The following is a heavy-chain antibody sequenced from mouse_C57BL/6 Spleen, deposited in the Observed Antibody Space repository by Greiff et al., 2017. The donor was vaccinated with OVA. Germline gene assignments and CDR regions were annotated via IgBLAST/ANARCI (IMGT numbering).Heavy chain of an antibody. CDR1: GYTFPEYT. V-gene: IGHV1-62-2*01. CDR2: FSPGSGSI. CDR3: ARHEDRYPWFAY. Sequence: QVQLQQSGPELVKPGASVTLSCKASGYTFPEYTIHWVKQRSGQGLEWIGGFSPGSGSIKYNEKFKDKATLTADNSSSTVYMELSRLTSEDSAVYFCARHEDRYPWFAYWGQGTLVTVSA. J-gene: IGHJ3*01.